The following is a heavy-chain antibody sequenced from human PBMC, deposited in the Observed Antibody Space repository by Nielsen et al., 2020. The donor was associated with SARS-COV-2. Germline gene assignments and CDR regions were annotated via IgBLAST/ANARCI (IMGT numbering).Heavy chain of an antibody. J-gene: IGHJ3*02. V-gene: IGHV4-39*07. D-gene: IGHD6-6*01. Sequence: SRVTISDDTSKNQFSLKLTSVTAADTAVYYCARVSIARRNAYDIWGQGTKVTVSS. CDR3: ARVSIARRNAYDI.